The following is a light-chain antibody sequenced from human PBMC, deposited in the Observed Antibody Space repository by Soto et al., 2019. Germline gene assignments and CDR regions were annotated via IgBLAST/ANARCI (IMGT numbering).Light chain of an antibody. CDR2: GAS. Sequence: EIVLTQSPATLSLSPGERATLSCRASQTVNNYLAWYQQKPGQAPRLLIYGASNSATGVPARFSGSGSGTDFTLSITSLEPEDFAVYYCQQRSNWPPIFTFGPGTKVDVK. J-gene: IGKJ3*01. CDR3: QQRSNWPPIFT. V-gene: IGKV3-11*01. CDR1: QTVNNY.